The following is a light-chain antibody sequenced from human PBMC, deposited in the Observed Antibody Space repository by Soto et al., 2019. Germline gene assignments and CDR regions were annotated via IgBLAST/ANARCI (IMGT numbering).Light chain of an antibody. CDR2: DAS. Sequence: EIVLTQSPASLALSLGERATLCCRASQSVSSYLAWYQQKPGQAPRLLIYDASNRATGIPPRFSGSGSGTDFTLTISSLEPEDFAVYYCQQRYNWPPAFGQGTRLEIK. V-gene: IGKV3-11*01. CDR1: QSVSSY. CDR3: QQRYNWPPA. J-gene: IGKJ5*01.